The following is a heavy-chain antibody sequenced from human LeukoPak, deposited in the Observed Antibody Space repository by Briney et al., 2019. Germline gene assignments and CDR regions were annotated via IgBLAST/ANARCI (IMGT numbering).Heavy chain of an antibody. Sequence: GRSLRLSCAASGFTFSSYSMNWVRQAPGKGLEWVSSISSSGSYIYYADSVKGRFTISRDNAKNSLYLQMNSLRAEDTAVYYCARVPGGGYMDVWGKGTTVTVPS. J-gene: IGHJ6*03. CDR3: ARVPGGGYMDV. V-gene: IGHV3-21*01. D-gene: IGHD3-10*01. CDR2: ISSSGSYI. CDR1: GFTFSSYS.